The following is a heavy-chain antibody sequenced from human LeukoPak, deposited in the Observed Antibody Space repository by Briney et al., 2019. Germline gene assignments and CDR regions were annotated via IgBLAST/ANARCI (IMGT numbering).Heavy chain of an antibody. J-gene: IGHJ4*02. CDR1: GVSFSGYY. Sequence: SETLSLTCAVYGVSFSGYYWSWIRQPPGKGLEWIGYIYYSGSTNYNPSLKSRVTISVDTSKNQFSLKLSSVTAADTAVYYCAREVATTYYFDYWGQGTLVTVSS. CDR3: AREVATTYYFDY. V-gene: IGHV4-59*01. CDR2: IYYSGST. D-gene: IGHD5-12*01.